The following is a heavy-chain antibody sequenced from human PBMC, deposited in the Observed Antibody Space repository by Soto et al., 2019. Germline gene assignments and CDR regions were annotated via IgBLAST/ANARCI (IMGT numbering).Heavy chain of an antibody. CDR2: ISWNSGDI. D-gene: IGHD3-16*01. Sequence: GGSLRLSCAASGFTFDDYAMHWVRQGPGKGLEWVSSISWNSGDIVYADSVKGRFTISRDNPKNSLYLQMNSLRAEDTAFYFRAKDTDWGGGRNIWYYFDSWGLGTLVTVSS. J-gene: IGHJ4*02. CDR3: AKDTDWGGGRNIWYYFDS. CDR1: GFTFDDYA. V-gene: IGHV3-9*01.